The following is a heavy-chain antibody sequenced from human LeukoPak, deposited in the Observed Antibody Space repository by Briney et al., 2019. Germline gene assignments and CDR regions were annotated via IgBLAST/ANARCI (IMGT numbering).Heavy chain of an antibody. CDR1: GYTFTSYY. CDR3: ASGEVLAAVNYYYYYMDV. J-gene: IGHJ6*03. Sequence: GASVKVSCKASGYTFTSYYMHWVRQAPGQGLEWMGIINPSGGSTSYAQKFQGRVTMTRDMSTSTVYMELSSLRSEDTAVYYCASGEVLAAVNYYYYYMDVWGKGTTVTVSS. D-gene: IGHD2-2*01. V-gene: IGHV1-46*01. CDR2: INPSGGST.